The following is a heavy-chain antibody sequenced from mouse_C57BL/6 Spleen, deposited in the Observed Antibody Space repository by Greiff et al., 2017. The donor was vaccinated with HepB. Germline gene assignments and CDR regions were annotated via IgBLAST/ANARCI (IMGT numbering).Heavy chain of an antibody. CDR2: INPNNGGT. CDR3: ARGDYEYYFDY. CDR1: GYTFTDYN. V-gene: IGHV1-22*01. D-gene: IGHD2-4*01. J-gene: IGHJ2*01. Sequence: EVKLVESGPELVKPGASVKMSCKASGYTFTDYNMHWVKQSHGKSLEWIGYINPNNGGTSYNQKFKGKATLTVNKSSSTAYMELRSLTSEDSAVYYCARGDYEYYFDYWGQGTTLTVSS.